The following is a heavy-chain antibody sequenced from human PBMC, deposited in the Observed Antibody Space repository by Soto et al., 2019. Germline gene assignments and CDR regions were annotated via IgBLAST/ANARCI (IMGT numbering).Heavy chain of an antibody. CDR3: AKGRSGSWYVFDY. D-gene: IGHD6-13*01. CDR2: ISYDGSNK. J-gene: IGHJ4*02. Sequence: EGSLRLSCAASGFTFSSYGMHWVRQAPGKGLEWVAVISYDGSNKYYADSVKGRFTISRDNSKNTLYLQMNSLRAEDTAVYYCAKGRSGSWYVFDYWGQGTLVTVSS. CDR1: GFTFSSYG. V-gene: IGHV3-30*18.